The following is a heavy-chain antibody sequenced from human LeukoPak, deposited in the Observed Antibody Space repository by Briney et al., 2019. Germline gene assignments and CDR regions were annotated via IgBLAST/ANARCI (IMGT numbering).Heavy chain of an antibody. Sequence: GGSLRLSCAASGFTFDDYAMHWVRQAPGKGLEWVSLISGDGGSTYYADSVKGRFTISRDNSKNSLCLQMNSLRTEDTALYYCAKASIGYSSSWYVYSNYYYYMDVWGKGTTATVSS. D-gene: IGHD6-13*01. CDR1: GFTFDDYA. CDR2: ISGDGGST. V-gene: IGHV3-43*02. CDR3: AKASIGYSSSWYVYSNYYYYMDV. J-gene: IGHJ6*03.